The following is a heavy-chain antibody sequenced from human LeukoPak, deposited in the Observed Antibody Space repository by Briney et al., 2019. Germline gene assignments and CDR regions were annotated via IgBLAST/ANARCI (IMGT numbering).Heavy chain of an antibody. Sequence: PSETLSLTCTVSGGSISSYYWSWIRQPPGKGLEWIGYIYYSGSTNYNLSLKSRVTISVDTSKNQFSLKLSSVTAADTAVYHCARSGTVYYDFWSGYYPNWFDPWGQGTLVTVSS. CDR2: IYYSGST. J-gene: IGHJ5*02. D-gene: IGHD3-3*01. CDR1: GGSISSYY. V-gene: IGHV4-59*01. CDR3: ARSGTVYYDFWSGYYPNWFDP.